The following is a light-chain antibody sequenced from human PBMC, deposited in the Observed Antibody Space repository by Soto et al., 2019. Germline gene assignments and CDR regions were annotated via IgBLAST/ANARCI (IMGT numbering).Light chain of an antibody. V-gene: IGLV1-47*02. Sequence: QSVLTQPPSASGAPGQRVTISCSGSSSNIGSNYVYWYQQFPGTAPKRLIYSNSQRPSGVPDRFSGSKSRTSASLAISGVRSEDEADYYCAAWDDSLNGPVFGGGTKVTVL. J-gene: IGLJ3*02. CDR2: SNS. CDR3: AAWDDSLNGPV. CDR1: SSNIGSNY.